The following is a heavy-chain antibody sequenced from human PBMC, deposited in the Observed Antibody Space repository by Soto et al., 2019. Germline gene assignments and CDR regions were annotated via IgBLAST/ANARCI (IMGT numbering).Heavy chain of an antibody. D-gene: IGHD3-9*01. V-gene: IGHV1-69*02. Sequence: ASVKVSCKASGGTFSSYTISWVRQAPGQGLEWMGRIIPILGIANYAQKFQGRVTITADKSTSTAYMELSSLRSEDTAVYYCATLAGDILTGYMGYWGQGTLVTVSS. J-gene: IGHJ4*02. CDR1: GGTFSSYT. CDR2: IIPILGIA. CDR3: ATLAGDILTGYMGY.